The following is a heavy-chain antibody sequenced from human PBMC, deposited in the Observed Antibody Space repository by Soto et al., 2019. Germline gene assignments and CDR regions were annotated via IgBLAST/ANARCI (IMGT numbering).Heavy chain of an antibody. V-gene: IGHV3-30-3*01. Sequence: QVQLVESGGGVVQPGRSLRLSCAASGFTFSSYAMHWVRQAPGKGLEWVAVISSDGSNKYYADSVKGRFTISRDNSKNTLYLQMNSLRAEDTAVYYCASSMAVAGHYFDYWGQGTLVTVSS. J-gene: IGHJ4*02. CDR3: ASSMAVAGHYFDY. D-gene: IGHD6-19*01. CDR1: GFTFSSYA. CDR2: ISSDGSNK.